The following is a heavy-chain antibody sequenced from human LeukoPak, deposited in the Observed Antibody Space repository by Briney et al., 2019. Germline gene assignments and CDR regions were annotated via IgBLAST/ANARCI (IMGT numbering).Heavy chain of an antibody. D-gene: IGHD2-2*01. Sequence: SETLSLTCAVYGGSFSGYYWSWIRQPPGKGLEWIGEINHSGSTNYNPSLKSRVTIPVDTSKNQFSLKLSSVTAADTAVYYCARDTVYCSSTSCYDYYGMDVWGKGTTVTVSS. V-gene: IGHV4-34*01. CDR2: INHSGST. CDR3: ARDTVYCSSTSCYDYYGMDV. CDR1: GGSFSGYY. J-gene: IGHJ6*04.